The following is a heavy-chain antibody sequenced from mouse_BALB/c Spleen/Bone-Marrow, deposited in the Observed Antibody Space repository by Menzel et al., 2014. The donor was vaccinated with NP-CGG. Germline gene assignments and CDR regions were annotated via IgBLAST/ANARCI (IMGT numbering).Heavy chain of an antibody. Sequence: VESGGGLVQPGSSLRLSCATSGFTFTDYYMNWVRQPPGKALEWLGFIRNKANGYTTEFSASVKGRFTTSRDNSQSILYLQMNTLRAEDSATYCCARYDGYSDNAMDYWGQGTSVTVSS. CDR3: ARYDGYSDNAMDY. CDR1: GFTFTDYY. J-gene: IGHJ4*01. D-gene: IGHD2-3*01. CDR2: IRNKANGYTT. V-gene: IGHV7-3*02.